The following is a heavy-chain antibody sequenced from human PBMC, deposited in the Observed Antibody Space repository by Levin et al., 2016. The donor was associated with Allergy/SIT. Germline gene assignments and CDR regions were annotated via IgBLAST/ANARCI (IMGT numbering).Heavy chain of an antibody. CDR1: GYTFTSYG. CDR3: ARDTSSSSWSWGFDY. CDR2: ISAYNGNT. Sequence: ASVKVSCKASGYTFTSYGISWVRQAPGQGLEWMGWISAYNGNTNYAQKLQGRVTMTTDTSTSTAYMELRSLRSDDTAVYYCARDTSSSSWSWGFDYWGQGTLVTVSS. D-gene: IGHD6-13*01. V-gene: IGHV1-18*01. J-gene: IGHJ4*02.